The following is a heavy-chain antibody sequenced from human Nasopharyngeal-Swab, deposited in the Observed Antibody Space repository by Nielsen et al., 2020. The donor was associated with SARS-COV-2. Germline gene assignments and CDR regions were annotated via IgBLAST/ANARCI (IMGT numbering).Heavy chain of an antibody. J-gene: IGHJ6*02. Sequence: WARQAPGQGVEWVGIINPSGGSTSYAQKLQGRVTMTRDTSTSTVYMELSSLRSEDTAVYYCARDKSMIVVVITTHPYGMDVWGQGTTVTVSS. V-gene: IGHV1-46*01. CDR2: INPSGGST. D-gene: IGHD3-22*01. CDR3: ARDKSMIVVVITTHPYGMDV.